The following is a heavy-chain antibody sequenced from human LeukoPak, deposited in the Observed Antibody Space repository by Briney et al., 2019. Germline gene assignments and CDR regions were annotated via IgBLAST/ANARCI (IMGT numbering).Heavy chain of an antibody. D-gene: IGHD5-24*01. J-gene: IGHJ4*02. V-gene: IGHV1-2*02. CDR3: ARGVGDGYNDKDY. CDR2: INPNSGGT. CDR1: GYTFTGYY. Sequence: ASVKVSCKASGYTFTGYYMRWVRQAPGQGLEWMGWINPNSGGTNYAQKFQGRVTMTRDTSISTAYMELSRLRSDDTAVYYCARGVGDGYNDKDYWGQGTLVTVSS.